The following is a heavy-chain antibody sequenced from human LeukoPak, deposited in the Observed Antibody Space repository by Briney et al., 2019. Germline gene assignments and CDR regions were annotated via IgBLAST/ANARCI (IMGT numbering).Heavy chain of an antibody. D-gene: IGHD3-22*01. J-gene: IGHJ3*02. CDR1: GYTFTGYY. CDR3: ATSDGGYYDSSGYHDAFDI. CDR2: INPSGGST. Sequence: ASVKLSCTASGYTFTGYYMHWVRQAPGQGLEWMGIINPSGGSTSYAQKFQGRVTMTRDMSTSTVYMELSSLRSEDTAVYYCATSDGGYYDSSGYHDAFDIWGQGTMVTVSS. V-gene: IGHV1-46*01.